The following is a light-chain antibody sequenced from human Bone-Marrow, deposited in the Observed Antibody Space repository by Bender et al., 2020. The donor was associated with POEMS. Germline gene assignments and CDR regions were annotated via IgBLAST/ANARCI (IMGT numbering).Light chain of an antibody. V-gene: IGLV2-14*01. CDR3: CSYVGSSTFYV. Sequence: QSALTQPASVSGSPGQSITISCTGTSSDVGRYNYVSWYQQYPGEAPKLIIYEVSNRPSGISDRFSGSKSGNTASLTVSGLQAEDEADYYCCSYVGSSTFYVFGTGTKVTVL. CDR1: SSDVGRYNY. J-gene: IGLJ1*01. CDR2: EVS.